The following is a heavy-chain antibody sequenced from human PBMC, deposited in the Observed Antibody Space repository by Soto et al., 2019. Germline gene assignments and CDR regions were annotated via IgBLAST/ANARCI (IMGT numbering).Heavy chain of an antibody. Sequence: QVQLVQSGAEVKKPGASVKVSCKPSGYTFTHYFIHWVRQAPGQRLEWMGYINAGNDNTRYSQKFQGSVTITRDPSASTAYMDLSSLRSEDTAVYYCARDSAAGVGSYFDLWGRGTLVTVSS. CDR2: INAGNDNT. D-gene: IGHD6-19*01. J-gene: IGHJ2*01. CDR1: GYTFTHYF. CDR3: ARDSAAGVGSYFDL. V-gene: IGHV1-3*01.